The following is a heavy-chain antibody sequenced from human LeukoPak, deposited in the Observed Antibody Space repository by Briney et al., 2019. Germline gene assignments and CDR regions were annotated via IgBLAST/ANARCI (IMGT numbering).Heavy chain of an antibody. CDR2: FDPEDGET. J-gene: IGHJ6*03. V-gene: IGHV1-24*01. D-gene: IGHD1-14*01. CDR1: GYTLTELS. Sequence: ASVKVSCKVSGYTLTELSMHWVRQAPGKGLEWMGGFDPEDGETIYAQKFQGRVTMTEDTSTDTAYMELSSLRSEDTAVYYCARGRKLARAYYTFNYYYYMDVWGKGTTVTVSS. CDR3: ARGRKLARAYYTFNYYYYMDV.